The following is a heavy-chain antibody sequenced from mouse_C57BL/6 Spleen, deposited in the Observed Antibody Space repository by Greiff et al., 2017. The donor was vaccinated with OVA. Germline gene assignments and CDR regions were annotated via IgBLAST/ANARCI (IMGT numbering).Heavy chain of an antibody. Sequence: EVKLMESGGGLVQPGGSLKLSCAASGFTFSDYGMAWVRQAPRKGPEWVAFISNLAYSIYYADTVTGRFTISRENAKNTLYLEMSSLRSEDTAMYYCARLYGSSHWYFDVWGTGTTVTVSS. CDR2: ISNLAYSI. CDR3: ARLYGSSHWYFDV. V-gene: IGHV5-15*01. CDR1: GFTFSDYG. D-gene: IGHD1-1*01. J-gene: IGHJ1*03.